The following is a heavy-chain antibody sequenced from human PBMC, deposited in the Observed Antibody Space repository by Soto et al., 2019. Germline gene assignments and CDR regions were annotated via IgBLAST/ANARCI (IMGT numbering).Heavy chain of an antibody. D-gene: IGHD2-21*02. CDR2: ISGSGGST. CDR3: ANRVGVVTLYY. CDR1: GFTFSSYA. V-gene: IGHV3-23*01. Sequence: GGSLRLSCAASGFTFSSYAMSWVRQAPGKGLEWVSAISGSGGSTYYADSVKGRFTISRDNSKNTLYLQMNSLRAEDTAVYYCANRVGVVTLYYWGQGTLVTVSS. J-gene: IGHJ4*02.